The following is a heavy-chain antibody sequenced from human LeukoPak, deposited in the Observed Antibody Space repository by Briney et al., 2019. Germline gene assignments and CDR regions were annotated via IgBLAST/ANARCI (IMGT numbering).Heavy chain of an antibody. CDR2: IYYSGST. CDR3: ARFQLRGYNLNWFDP. Sequence: SETLSLTCTVSGGSISSYYWSWVREPPGKGLGWVGYIYYSGSTNYNPSLKSRVTISVDTSKNQFSLKLSSVTAADTAVYYCARFQLRGYNLNWFDPWGQGTLVTVSS. J-gene: IGHJ5*02. D-gene: IGHD5-18*01. V-gene: IGHV4-59*01. CDR1: GGSISSYY.